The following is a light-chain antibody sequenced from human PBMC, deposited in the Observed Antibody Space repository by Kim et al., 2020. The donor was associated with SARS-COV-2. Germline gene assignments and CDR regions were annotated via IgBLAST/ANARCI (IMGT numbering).Light chain of an antibody. Sequence: DIQMTQFPSTLSASVGDRVTITCRASQSISNWLAWYQQKPGKAPKVLIYEASSLESGVPSRFSGSGSGTEFTLTISSLQPDDFASYYCQQYHSYYTFGGWTKVDIK. CDR2: EAS. CDR1: QSISNW. CDR3: QQYHSYYT. J-gene: IGKJ4*01. V-gene: IGKV1-5*01.